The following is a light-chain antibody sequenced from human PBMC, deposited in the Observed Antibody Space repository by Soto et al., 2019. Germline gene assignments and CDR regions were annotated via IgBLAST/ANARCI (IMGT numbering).Light chain of an antibody. Sequence: QSVLTQPPSVSGSLGQSVTLSCTGTSSDVGGSNRVSWYQQPPGTAPKFMIYEVSNRPSGVPDRFSGSRSGNTASLTISGLQAEDEADYYCSSYTGISTYVFGTGTKLTVL. CDR1: SSDVGGSNR. CDR3: SSYTGISTYV. V-gene: IGLV2-18*02. CDR2: EVS. J-gene: IGLJ1*01.